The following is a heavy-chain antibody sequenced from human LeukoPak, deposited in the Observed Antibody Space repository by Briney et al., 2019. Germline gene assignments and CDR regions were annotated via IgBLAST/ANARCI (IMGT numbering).Heavy chain of an antibody. CDR1: GFTFDEYA. J-gene: IGHJ6*03. V-gene: IGHV3-9*03. CDR2: MSWNTYDV. Sequence: GGSLSLSCAASGFTFDEYAMHWVRQLPGKGLKWVSGMSWNTYDVGYAHSVKGRFTISREHAKNCLYLQRDMLRAEDMALYYCAKGVCTSYHYHMDVWGKGTTVIVSS. CDR3: AKGVCTSYHYHMDV. D-gene: IGHD2-8*01.